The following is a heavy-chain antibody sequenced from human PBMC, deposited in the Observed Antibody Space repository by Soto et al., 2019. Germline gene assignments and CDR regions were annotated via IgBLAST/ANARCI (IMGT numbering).Heavy chain of an antibody. Sequence: PSETLSLTCAVYGGSFSGYYWSWIRQPPGKGPEWIGEINHSGSTNYNPSLKSRVTISVDTSKNQFSLKLSSVTAADTAVYYCARSTSTSSIPHYWGQGTLVTVSS. V-gene: IGHV4-34*01. D-gene: IGHD2-2*01. CDR1: GGSFSGYY. CDR3: ARSTSTSSIPHY. J-gene: IGHJ4*02. CDR2: INHSGST.